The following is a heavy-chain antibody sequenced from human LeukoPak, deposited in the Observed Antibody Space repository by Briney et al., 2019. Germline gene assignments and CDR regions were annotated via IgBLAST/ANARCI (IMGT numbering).Heavy chain of an antibody. V-gene: IGHV1-8*03. J-gene: IGHJ6*03. CDR3: ARGDSSSWRTRGYYMDV. D-gene: IGHD6-13*01. CDR1: GYTFTSYD. CDR2: MNPNSGNT. Sequence: ASVKVSCKASGYTFTSYDVNWVRQATGQGLEWMGWMNPNSGNTGYAQKFQGRVTITRNTSITTAYMELSSLTSEDTAVYYCARGDSSSWRTRGYYMDVWGKGTTVTVSS.